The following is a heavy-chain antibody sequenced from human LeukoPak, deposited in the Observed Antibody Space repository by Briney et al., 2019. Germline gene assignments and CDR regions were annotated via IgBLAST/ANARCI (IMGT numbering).Heavy chain of an antibody. CDR2: IRYDGSDK. Sequence: GGSLRLSCAASGFTFSSYGMHWVRQAPGKGLEWVSFIRYDGSDKYYADSVKGRFTISRDNPKNTLYLQVNSLRAEDTAVYYCAKDSWEVGATSEIDYWGQGTLVTVSS. V-gene: IGHV3-30*02. D-gene: IGHD1-26*01. J-gene: IGHJ4*02. CDR1: GFTFSSYG. CDR3: AKDSWEVGATSEIDY.